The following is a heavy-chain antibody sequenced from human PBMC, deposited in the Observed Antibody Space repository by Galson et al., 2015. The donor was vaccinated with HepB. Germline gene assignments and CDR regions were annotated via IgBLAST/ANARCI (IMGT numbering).Heavy chain of an antibody. CDR2: INHSGST. CDR1: GGSFSGYY. D-gene: IGHD3-10*01. V-gene: IGHV4-34*01. Sequence: ETLSLTCAVYGGSFSGYYWSWIRRPPGKGLEWIGEINHSGSTNYNPSLKSRVTISVDTSKNQFSLKLSSVTAADTAVYYCARELLLWFGDYGMDVWGQGTTVTVSS. CDR3: ARELLLWFGDYGMDV. J-gene: IGHJ6*02.